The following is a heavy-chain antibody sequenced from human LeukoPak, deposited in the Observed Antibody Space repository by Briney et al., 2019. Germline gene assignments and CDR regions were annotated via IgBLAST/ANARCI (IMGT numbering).Heavy chain of an antibody. D-gene: IGHD2-2*01. Sequence: GRSLRLSCAASGFTFSSYAMHWVRQAPGKGLEWVAVISYDGSNKYYADSVKGRFTISRDNSKNTLYLQMNSLRAEDTGVYYCARGLGYCSSTSCPYYYYGMDVWGKGTTVTVSS. CDR3: ARGLGYCSSTSCPYYYYGMDV. CDR2: ISYDGSNK. J-gene: IGHJ6*04. CDR1: GFTFSSYA. V-gene: IGHV3-30*04.